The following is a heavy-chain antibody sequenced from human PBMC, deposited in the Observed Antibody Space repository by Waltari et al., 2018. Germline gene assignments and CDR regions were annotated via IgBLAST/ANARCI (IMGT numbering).Heavy chain of an antibody. CDR3: ATGPSGWENSYGLFDY. CDR2: VELEEGEP. CDR1: GYTFTDYY. V-gene: IGHV1-69-2*01. D-gene: IGHD5-18*01. J-gene: IGHJ4*02. Sequence: EVQLVQSGAEVKKPGATVKISCKASGYTFTDYYMHWVQQAPGKGLEWMGRVELEEGEPMNAEKCQGSVTITADTSTDTAYMELSSLRSEDTAVYYCATGPSGWENSYGLFDYWGQGTLVTVSS.